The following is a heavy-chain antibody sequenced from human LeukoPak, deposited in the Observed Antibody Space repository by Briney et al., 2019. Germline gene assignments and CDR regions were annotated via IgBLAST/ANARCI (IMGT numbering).Heavy chain of an antibody. CDR2: INHSGST. J-gene: IGHJ6*03. Sequence: SETLSLTCAVYGGFFSGYYWSWIRQPPGKGLEWIGEINHSGSTNYNPSLKSRVTISVDTSKNQFSLKLSSVTAADTAVYYCARGLRGTAIVPEDNEKSNYYYMDVWGKGTTVTVSS. D-gene: IGHD5-18*01. CDR3: ARGLRGTAIVPEDNEKSNYYYMDV. CDR1: GGFFSGYY. V-gene: IGHV4-34*01.